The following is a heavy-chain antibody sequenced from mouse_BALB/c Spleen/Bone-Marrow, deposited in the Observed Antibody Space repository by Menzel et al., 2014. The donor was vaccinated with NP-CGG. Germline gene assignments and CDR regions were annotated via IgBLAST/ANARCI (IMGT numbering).Heavy chain of an antibody. D-gene: IGHD2-14*01. Sequence: VQLQQSGAELVKPGASVKLSCKASGHTFTSYDINWVRQRPEQGLEWIGWIFPGDGGTKCNEKFKGKATLTTDKSSSTAYMQLNRLTFEDSAVYFCARNYRYAWFAYWGQGTLVTVSA. J-gene: IGHJ3*01. CDR3: ARNYRYAWFAY. CDR1: GHTFTSYD. V-gene: IGHV1-85*01. CDR2: IFPGDGGT.